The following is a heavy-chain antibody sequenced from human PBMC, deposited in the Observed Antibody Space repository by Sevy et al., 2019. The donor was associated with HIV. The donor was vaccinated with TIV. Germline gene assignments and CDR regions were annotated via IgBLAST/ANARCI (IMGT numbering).Heavy chain of an antibody. CDR1: GGTFSSYA. CDR2: IIPIFGTA. V-gene: IGHV1-69*13. CDR3: ARGEGSSSWPFYYYYYMDV. D-gene: IGHD6-13*01. J-gene: IGHJ6*03. Sequence: ASVKVSCKASGGTFSSYAISWVRQAPGQGLEWMGGIIPIFGTANYAQKFQGRVTITADESTSTAYMELSSLRSEDTAGYYCARGEGSSSWPFYYYYYMDVWGKGTTVTVSS.